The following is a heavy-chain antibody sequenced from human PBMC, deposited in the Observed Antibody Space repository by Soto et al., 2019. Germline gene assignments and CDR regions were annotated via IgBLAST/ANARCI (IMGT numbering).Heavy chain of an antibody. V-gene: IGHV6-1*01. Sequence: SQTLSLTCAISGDSVSSNSAAWNWIRQSPSRGLEWLGRSYYWSKWYNYYAVSVKSRITINPDTSKNQFSLQLNSVTPEDTAVYYCARGQGIQLWNNWFDPWGQGTLVTVSS. CDR1: GDSVSSNSAA. D-gene: IGHD5-18*01. CDR3: ARGQGIQLWNNWFDP. J-gene: IGHJ5*02. CDR2: SYYWSKWYN.